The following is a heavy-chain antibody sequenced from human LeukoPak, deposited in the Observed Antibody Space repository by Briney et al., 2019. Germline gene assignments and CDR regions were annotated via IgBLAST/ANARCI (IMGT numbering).Heavy chain of an antibody. CDR1: GYTFTSYY. J-gene: IGHJ5*02. V-gene: IGHV1-46*01. D-gene: IGHD3-22*01. Sequence: ASVKVSCKASGYTFTSYYMHWVRQAPGQGLEWMGIINPSGGSTSYAQKFQGRVTMTRDTSTSTAYMELSRLRSDDTAVYYCASFSVITTVTTNWFDPWGQGTLVTVSS. CDR2: INPSGGST. CDR3: ASFSVITTVTTNWFDP.